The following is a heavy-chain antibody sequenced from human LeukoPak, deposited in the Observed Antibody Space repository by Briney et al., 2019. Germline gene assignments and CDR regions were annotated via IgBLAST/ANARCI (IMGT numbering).Heavy chain of an antibody. D-gene: IGHD1-26*01. Sequence: GGSLRLSCAASGFTFSSYWMHWVRHAPGQGLVWVSRINSDGSSTSYADSVKGRFTISRDNAKNTLYLQMNSLRAEDTAVYYCARDRGVNFDYWGQGTLVTVSS. CDR1: GFTFSSYW. J-gene: IGHJ4*02. CDR3: ARDRGVNFDY. CDR2: INSDGSST. V-gene: IGHV3-74*01.